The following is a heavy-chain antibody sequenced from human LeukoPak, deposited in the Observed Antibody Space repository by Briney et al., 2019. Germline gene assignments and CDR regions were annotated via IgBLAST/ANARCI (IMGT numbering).Heavy chain of an antibody. V-gene: IGHV1-18*01. CDR3: ARAWANYPPLSGYYKGDAFDI. CDR1: GYSFLNYG. Sequence: ASVKVSCKTSGYSFLNYGISWVRQVPGQGLEWMGWISAYNGNTNYAQKLQGRVTMTTDTSTSTAYMELRSLRSDDTAVYYCARAWANYPPLSGYYKGDAFDIWGQGTMVTVSS. J-gene: IGHJ3*02. CDR2: ISAYNGNT. D-gene: IGHD3-22*01.